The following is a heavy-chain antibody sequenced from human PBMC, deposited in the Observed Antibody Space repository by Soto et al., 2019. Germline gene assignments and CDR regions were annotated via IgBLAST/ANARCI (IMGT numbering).Heavy chain of an antibody. CDR1: GGSITSGGHY. J-gene: IGHJ4*02. CDR3: TRVDHRWYVSVLTDF. CDR2: IYDSGNMY. D-gene: IGHD2-15*01. V-gene: IGHV4-31*03. Sequence: SETLSLTCTVSGGSITSGGHYWGWIRQSPGKGLEWIGRIYDSGNMYFYNPSLKSRVTISADTSRNQFSLSLSSLTAADTAVYYCTRVDHRWYVSVLTDFWGQGILVTVSS.